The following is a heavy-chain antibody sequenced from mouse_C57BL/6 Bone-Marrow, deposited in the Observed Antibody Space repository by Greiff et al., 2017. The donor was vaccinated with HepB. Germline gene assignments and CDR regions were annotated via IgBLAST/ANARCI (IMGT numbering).Heavy chain of an antibody. CDR3: ARRYDGYSPYAMDY. J-gene: IGHJ4*01. V-gene: IGHV1-26*01. CDR2: INPNNGGT. D-gene: IGHD2-3*01. Sequence: VQLQQSGPELVKPGASVKISCKASGYTFTDYYMNWVKQSHGKSLEWIGDINPNNGGTSYNQKFKGKATLTVDKSSSTAYMELRSLTSEDSAVYYCARRYDGYSPYAMDYWGQGTSVTVSS. CDR1: GYTFTDYY.